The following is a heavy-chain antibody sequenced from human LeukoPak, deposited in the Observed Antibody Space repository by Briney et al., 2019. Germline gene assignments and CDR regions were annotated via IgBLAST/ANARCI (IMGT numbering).Heavy chain of an antibody. D-gene: IGHD1-1*01. V-gene: IGHV4-4*07. CDR1: GGSISSYY. J-gene: IGHJ6*03. CDR2: IYTSGST. Sequence: SETLSLTCTVSGGSISSYYWSWIRQPAGKGLEWIGRIYTSGSTNYNPSLKSRVTMSVDTSKNQFSLKLSSVTAADTAVFYCARVSWFPGTSYYYMDVWGKGTTVTVSS. CDR3: ARVSWFPGTSYYYMDV.